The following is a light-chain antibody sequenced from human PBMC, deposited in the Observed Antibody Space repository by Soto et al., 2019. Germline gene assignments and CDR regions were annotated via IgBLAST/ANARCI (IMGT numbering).Light chain of an antibody. Sequence: EIVMTQSPPTLSLSPGEKATLSCRASQSVSSDLAWYHQKPGQAPRLLIYGASTRATGIPARFSGSGSGTEFTLTINSLQSEDFAVYYCQQYNTWPRTFGQGTKVDIK. CDR3: QQYNTWPRT. V-gene: IGKV3-15*01. CDR2: GAS. CDR1: QSVSSD. J-gene: IGKJ1*01.